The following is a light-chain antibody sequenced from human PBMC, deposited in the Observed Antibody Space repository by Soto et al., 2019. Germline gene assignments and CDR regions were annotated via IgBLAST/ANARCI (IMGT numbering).Light chain of an antibody. CDR1: QSINSY. Sequence: DIPMTQSPSSQSASVGDRVTITCRASQSINSYLNWYQQKPGKAPKLLLYAASSLQSGVPSRFSGSGSETDFTLTITSLQPDDFATYYCQQSFSTPRTFGQGTRVEI. J-gene: IGKJ1*01. CDR3: QQSFSTPRT. CDR2: AAS. V-gene: IGKV1-39*01.